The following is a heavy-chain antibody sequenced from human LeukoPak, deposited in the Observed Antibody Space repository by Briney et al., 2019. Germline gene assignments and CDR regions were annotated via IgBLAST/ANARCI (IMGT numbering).Heavy chain of an antibody. D-gene: IGHD4-17*01. Sequence: PSETLSLTCTVSGGSISSYYWSWIRQPPGKGLEWIGYIYYSGSTNYNPSLKSRVTISVDTSKNQFSLKLSSVTAADTAVYYCASSKTVTPYYFDYWGQGTLVTVSS. CDR2: IYYSGST. V-gene: IGHV4-59*08. CDR3: ASSKTVTPYYFDY. J-gene: IGHJ4*02. CDR1: GGSISSYY.